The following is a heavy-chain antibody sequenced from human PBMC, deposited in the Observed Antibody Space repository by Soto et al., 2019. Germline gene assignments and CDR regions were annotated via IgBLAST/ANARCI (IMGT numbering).Heavy chain of an antibody. V-gene: IGHV3-30*18. Sequence: PGRSLRRSWAASGFTVSNYGRHWVRRAPGQGLEWVAFISDDGSNKYYADSMKGRFTMSRENSKSTLYLQMSSLRVEDTAVYYCTKRRNVLRFLEWSSGMEVWGQGTTVTFSS. D-gene: IGHD3-3*01. J-gene: IGHJ6*02. CDR3: TKRRNVLRFLEWSSGMEV. CDR1: GFTVSNYG. CDR2: ISDDGSNK.